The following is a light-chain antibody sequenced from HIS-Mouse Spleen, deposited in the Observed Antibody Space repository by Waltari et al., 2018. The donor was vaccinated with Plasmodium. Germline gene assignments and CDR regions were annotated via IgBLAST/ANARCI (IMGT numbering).Light chain of an antibody. Sequence: SYELTQPPSVSVSPGQTARITCSGDALPKKYAYWYQQKSGQAPVLVIYEDSKRPFGLPERFSGSSSGTMATLTISGAQVEDEADYYCYSTDSSGNHRVFGGGTKLTVL. CDR3: YSTDSSGNHRV. CDR2: EDS. V-gene: IGLV3-10*01. CDR1: ALPKKY. J-gene: IGLJ3*02.